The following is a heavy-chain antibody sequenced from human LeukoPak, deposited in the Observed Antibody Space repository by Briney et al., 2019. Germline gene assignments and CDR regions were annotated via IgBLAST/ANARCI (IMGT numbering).Heavy chain of an antibody. V-gene: IGHV3-23*01. Sequence: GGSLRLSCAASGVTFSSYAMSWVRQAPGKGLEWVSAISGSGGSRYYADSVKGRFTISRDNSKNTLYLQMNSLRAEDTAVYYCAKLPTYYYDSSGYQDYWGQGTLVTVSS. CDR1: GVTFSSYA. CDR2: ISGSGGSR. J-gene: IGHJ4*02. D-gene: IGHD3-22*01. CDR3: AKLPTYYYDSSGYQDY.